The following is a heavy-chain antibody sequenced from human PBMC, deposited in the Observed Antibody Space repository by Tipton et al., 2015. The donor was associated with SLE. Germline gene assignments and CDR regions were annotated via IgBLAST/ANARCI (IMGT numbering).Heavy chain of an antibody. Sequence: TLSLTCAVYGGSFSSYYWGWIRQPPGKGLEWIGSIYYSGSTYYNPSLKSRVTITVDTSKNQFSLKLSSVTAADTAVYYCAVDYGSGSHDWYFDLWGRGTLVTVSS. CDR1: GGSFSSYY. V-gene: IGHV4-39*01. CDR2: IYYSGST. CDR3: AVDYGSGSHDWYFDL. D-gene: IGHD3-10*01. J-gene: IGHJ2*01.